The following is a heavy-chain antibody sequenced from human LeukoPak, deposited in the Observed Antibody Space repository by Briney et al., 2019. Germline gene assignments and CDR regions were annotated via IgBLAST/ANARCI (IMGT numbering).Heavy chain of an antibody. D-gene: IGHD4-23*01. Sequence: PSETLSLTCTVSGGSITSNHYYWGWIRQPPGKGLEWIGSISYGGGTHYNPSLKSRVTMSVDTSKNQFSLKLRSTTATDTAVYHCATSPGADYGGDHWFDPWGQGTLVTVSS. CDR1: GGSITSNHYY. CDR2: ISYGGGT. V-gene: IGHV4-39*01. CDR3: ATSPGADYGGDHWFDP. J-gene: IGHJ5*02.